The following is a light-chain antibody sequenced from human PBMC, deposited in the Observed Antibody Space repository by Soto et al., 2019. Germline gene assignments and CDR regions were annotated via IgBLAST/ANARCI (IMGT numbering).Light chain of an antibody. Sequence: DIQMTQSPSSVSASVGDTVAITCRASQSISSGLAWYQQRPGEAPKLLIYTGSILQVGVPSRFSGSGSGTDFILTIANLQPEDFATYYCQQTHTFPLTLGGGTKVEIK. CDR1: QSISSG. J-gene: IGKJ4*01. CDR2: TGS. CDR3: QQTHTFPLT. V-gene: IGKV1-12*01.